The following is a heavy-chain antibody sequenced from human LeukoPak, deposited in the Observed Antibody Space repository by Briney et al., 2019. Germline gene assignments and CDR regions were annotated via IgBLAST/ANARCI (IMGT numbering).Heavy chain of an antibody. CDR1: GFTFSSYW. D-gene: IGHD6-19*01. Sequence: GGSLRLSCAASGFTFSSYWMHWVRQAAGKGLVWVSCVNTDGRSTSYADSVKGRFTISRDNAKNTLYLQMNSLRAEDTAVYYCAKPYGSGYSYFDYWGQGALVTVSS. J-gene: IGHJ4*02. CDR3: AKPYGSGYSYFDY. CDR2: VNTDGRST. V-gene: IGHV3-74*01.